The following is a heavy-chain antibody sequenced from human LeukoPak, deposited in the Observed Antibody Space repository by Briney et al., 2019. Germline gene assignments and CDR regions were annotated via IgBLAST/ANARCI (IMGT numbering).Heavy chain of an antibody. CDR2: ISVRDSDT. V-gene: IGHV5-51*01. Sequence: GESLKISCKGSGYSFTSYWIGWVRQMPGKGLEWMGIISVRDSDTTYSLPFQGQVTISVDKSISTAYLQCSSLKASDNAMYYCVRIAVAGPHDAFDIWGQGAMVIVSS. J-gene: IGHJ3*02. CDR3: VRIAVAGPHDAFDI. CDR1: GYSFTSYW. D-gene: IGHD6-19*01.